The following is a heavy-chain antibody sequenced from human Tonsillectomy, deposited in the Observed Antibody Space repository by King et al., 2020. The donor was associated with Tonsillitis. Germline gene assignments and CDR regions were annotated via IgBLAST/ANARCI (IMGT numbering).Heavy chain of an antibody. Sequence: LVQSGAEVKKPGESLKISCKGSGYSFTKYWIAWVRQMPGKGLEWMGIVYPGDSDTRYSPSFQGQVTISADKSISTAYLQWSSLNASDTAMYYCARHSADFSSGPDALNIWGQGKMVTVSP. CDR3: ARHSADFSSGPDALNI. V-gene: IGHV5-51*01. D-gene: IGHD6-19*01. J-gene: IGHJ3*02. CDR1: GYSFTKYW. CDR2: VYPGDSDT.